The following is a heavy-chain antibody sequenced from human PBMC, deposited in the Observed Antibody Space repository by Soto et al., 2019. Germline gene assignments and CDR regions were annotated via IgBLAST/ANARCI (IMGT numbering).Heavy chain of an antibody. D-gene: IGHD3-16*01. CDR2: IYYTGAT. CDR3: ASVFSPGSVWMYYFDF. CDR1: TGSISSGNW. J-gene: IGHJ4*02. V-gene: IGHV4-4*02. Sequence: QVQLRESGPGLVEASGTLSLTCEVSTGSISSGNWWSWVRQPPGQGLEWIGEIYYTGATNYNPSLKSRITMTIDKSKDRFSLSLRSATAAYTAVYYCASVFSPGSVWMYYFDFWGQGTLVSVSS.